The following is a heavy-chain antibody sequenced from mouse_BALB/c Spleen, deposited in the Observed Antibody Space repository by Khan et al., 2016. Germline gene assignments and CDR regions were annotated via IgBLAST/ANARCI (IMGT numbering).Heavy chain of an antibody. V-gene: IGHV1-55*01. D-gene: IGHD1-1*01. J-gene: IGHJ1*01. CDR2: IYPGSGST. CDR1: GYNFTSYW. CDR3: AGAALSYGSSYWYFDV. Sequence: QVQLQQPGAELVKPGTSVKLSCKASGYNFTSYWINWVKLRPGQGLEWIGDIYPGSGSTNYNEKFKSKATLTVDTSSSTAYMQLSSLASEDSDLYYCAGAALSYGSSYWYFDVWGAGTTATVSP.